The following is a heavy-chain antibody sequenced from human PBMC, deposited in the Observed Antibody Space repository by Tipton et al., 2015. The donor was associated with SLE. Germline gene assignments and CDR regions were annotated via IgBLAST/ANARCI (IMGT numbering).Heavy chain of an antibody. CDR1: GYSISSGYY. J-gene: IGHJ4*02. CDR2: IYHSGGT. Sequence: TLSLTCAVSGYSISSGYYWGWIRQPPGKGLEWIGSIYHSGGTYYNPSLKSRVTISVDTSKNQFSPKLSSVTAADAAVYYCARFKIAVATYYFDYWGQGTLVTVSS. D-gene: IGHD6-19*01. CDR3: ARFKIAVATYYFDY. V-gene: IGHV4-38-2*01.